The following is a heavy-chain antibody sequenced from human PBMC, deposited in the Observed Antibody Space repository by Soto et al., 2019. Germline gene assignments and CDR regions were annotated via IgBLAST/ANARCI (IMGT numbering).Heavy chain of an antibody. D-gene: IGHD1-7*01. CDR2: IDPRDSYT. V-gene: IGHV5-10-1*01. CDR1: GYSFTTYW. Sequence: GESLKISCEASGYSFTTYWISWVRQMPGKGLEWMGAIDPRDSYTKYSPSFQGHVTISVDKSISTAYLQWNGLKASDTAIYYCAREKSDLELFNWLDPWGQGTLVTVSS. CDR3: AREKSDLELFNWLDP. J-gene: IGHJ5*02.